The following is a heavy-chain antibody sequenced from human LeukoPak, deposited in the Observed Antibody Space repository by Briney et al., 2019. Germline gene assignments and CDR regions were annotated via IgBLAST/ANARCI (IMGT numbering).Heavy chain of an antibody. V-gene: IGHV3-21*01. D-gene: IGHD3-10*01. CDR3: ARARPEPGFYGSGSTAFDI. J-gene: IGHJ3*02. CDR2: ISSSSSYI. CDR1: GFTFSSYS. Sequence: PGGSLRLSCAASGFTFSSYSMNWVRQAPGKGLEWVSSISSSSSYIYYADSVKGRFTISRDNAKNSLYLQMNSLRAEDTAVYYCARARPEPGFYGSGSTAFDIWGQGTMVTVSS.